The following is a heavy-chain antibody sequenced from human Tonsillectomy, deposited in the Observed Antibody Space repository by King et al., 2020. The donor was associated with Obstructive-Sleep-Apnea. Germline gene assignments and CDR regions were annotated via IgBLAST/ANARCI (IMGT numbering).Heavy chain of an antibody. D-gene: IGHD3-10*01. J-gene: IGHJ5*02. CDR2: IKTDGSAA. Sequence: VQLVESGGGLVQPGGSLRLSFAASGFTFSDYWMHWGRQTPGKGLEWVSRIKTDGSAARYADSVSGRLTISRDNAKRTVYLQMNSLRAEDTAVYYCARPAQWFGDNFFDPWGQGTLVTVSS. CDR3: ARPAQWFGDNFFDP. V-gene: IGHV3-74*01. CDR1: GFTFSDYW.